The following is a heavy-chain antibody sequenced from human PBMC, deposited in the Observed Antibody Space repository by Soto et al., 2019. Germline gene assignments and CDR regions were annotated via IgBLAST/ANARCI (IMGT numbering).Heavy chain of an antibody. Sequence: EVQLVESGGGLIQPGGSLRLSCAASGFTISSNYMSWVRQAPGKGLEWVSVIYSGGSTYYADSVKGRFTISRDNSKNTLYLQMNSLRAEDTAVYYCARSPPGYSYGIDYWGQGTLVTVSS. CDR2: IYSGGST. CDR1: GFTISSNY. CDR3: ARSPPGYSYGIDY. D-gene: IGHD5-18*01. V-gene: IGHV3-53*01. J-gene: IGHJ4*02.